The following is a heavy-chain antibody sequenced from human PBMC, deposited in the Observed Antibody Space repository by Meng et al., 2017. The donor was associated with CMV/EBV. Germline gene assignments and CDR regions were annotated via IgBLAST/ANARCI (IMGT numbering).Heavy chain of an antibody. V-gene: IGHV4-34*01. CDR2: INHSGST. Sequence: QGQLQEWGAGLLKPSETLSLTCAVYGGSFSGYYWSWIRQPPGKGLEWIGEINHSGSTNYNPSLKSRVTISVDTSKNQFSLKLSSVTAADTAVYYCARGVGATGKADYWGQGTLVTSPQ. CDR1: GGSFSGYY. J-gene: IGHJ4*02. CDR3: ARGVGATGKADY. D-gene: IGHD1-26*01.